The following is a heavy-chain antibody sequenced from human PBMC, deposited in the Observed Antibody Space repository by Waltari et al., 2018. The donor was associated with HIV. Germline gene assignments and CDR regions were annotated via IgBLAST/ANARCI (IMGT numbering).Heavy chain of an antibody. J-gene: IGHJ4*02. CDR1: GFTFSSYG. CDR3: ARDSEMATILDY. D-gene: IGHD5-12*01. Sequence: QVQLVESGGGVVQPGRSLRLSCAASGFTFSSYGMHWVRQAPGKGLEWVAVIWYDGSNKYYADSVKGRFTISRDNSKNTQYLQMNSLRAEDTAVYYCARDSEMATILDYWGQGTLVTVSS. CDR2: IWYDGSNK. V-gene: IGHV3-33*01.